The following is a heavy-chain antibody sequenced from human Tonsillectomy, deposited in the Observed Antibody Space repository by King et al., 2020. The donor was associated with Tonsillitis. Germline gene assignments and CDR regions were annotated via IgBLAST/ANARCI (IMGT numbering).Heavy chain of an antibody. V-gene: IGHV3-30*18. CDR2: ISYDGNNK. J-gene: IGHJ6*02. CDR1: GFTFSTYG. Sequence: VQLVESGGGVVQPGRSLRLSCAASGFTFSTYGMHWVRQAPGKGLEWVAVISYDGNNKYYADSVKGRFTISRDNSKNTLFLQMNSQRAEDTAVYYCAKDSSSWYDPYYCGMDVWGQGTTVTVSS. CDR3: AKDSSSWYDPYYCGMDV. D-gene: IGHD6-13*01.